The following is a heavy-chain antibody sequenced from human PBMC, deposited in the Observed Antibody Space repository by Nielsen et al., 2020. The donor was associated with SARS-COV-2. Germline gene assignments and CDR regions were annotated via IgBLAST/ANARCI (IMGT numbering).Heavy chain of an antibody. CDR1: GFMFSTYT. CDR2: ISIRTGDI. CDR3: ASGAYFAS. Sequence: LSLTCVASGFMFSTYTMSWIRQAPGKGLEWVSSISIRTGDIYYADSVKGRFTITRDNAKNSLYLQMNSLRAEDTAVYYCASGAYFASWGQGTLVTVSS. V-gene: IGHV3-21*01. D-gene: IGHD1-26*01. J-gene: IGHJ4*02.